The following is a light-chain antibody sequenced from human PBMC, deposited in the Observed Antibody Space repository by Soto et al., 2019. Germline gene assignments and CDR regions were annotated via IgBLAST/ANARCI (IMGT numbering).Light chain of an antibody. CDR3: QQYDNLPLT. Sequence: DLPMTQSPSSLSASVGDRVTITCQASQDISNYLNWYQQKPGKAPKLLIYDASNLETGVPSRFSGSGSGTDFTFTISSLQPADIATYYCQQYDNLPLTFGPGTKVDIK. V-gene: IGKV1-33*01. CDR2: DAS. CDR1: QDISNY. J-gene: IGKJ3*01.